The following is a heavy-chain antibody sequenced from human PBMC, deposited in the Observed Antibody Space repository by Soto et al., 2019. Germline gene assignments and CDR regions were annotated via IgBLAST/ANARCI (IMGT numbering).Heavy chain of an antibody. CDR2: VFYGGT. Sequence: PXESLSLTCSVAGGSISSNYWSWIRQSPDKGLDWLGYVFYGGTDYNPSLEGRVSMSVETPKSQFSLKLTSVTAADTAVYYCASYRGAFYFDSWGQGIQVTVSS. CDR1: GGSISSNY. CDR3: ASYRGAFYFDS. V-gene: IGHV4-59*01. D-gene: IGHD4-4*01. J-gene: IGHJ4*02.